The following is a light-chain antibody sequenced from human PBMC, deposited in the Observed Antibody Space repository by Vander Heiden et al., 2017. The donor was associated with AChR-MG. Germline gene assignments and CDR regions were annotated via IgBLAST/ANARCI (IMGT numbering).Light chain of an antibody. CDR2: AAS. V-gene: IGKV1-27*01. CDR1: QGISNY. J-gene: IGKJ3*01. Sequence: DIQMTQSPSSLSASVGDRVTITCRESQGISNYLAWYQQKPGKCPKLLIYAASTLQSGVPSRFSGSGYGTDFTLTISSRQPEDVTTYYCQKHTSAPPFTFGHGTKVDIK. CDR3: QKHTSAPPFT.